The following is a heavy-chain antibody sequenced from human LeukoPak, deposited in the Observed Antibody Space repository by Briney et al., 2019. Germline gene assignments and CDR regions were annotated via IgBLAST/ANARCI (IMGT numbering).Heavy chain of an antibody. CDR1: GGSISSYY. CDR3: ARGRWELPPLDY. J-gene: IGHJ4*02. Sequence: SETLSLTCTVSGGSISSYYWSWVRQPPRQELEWIGHIYYSGSTNYNPSLKSRVTISVDTSKNQFSLKLSSVTAADTAVYYCARGRWELPPLDYWGQGTLVTVYS. CDR2: IYYSGST. V-gene: IGHV4-59*01. D-gene: IGHD1-26*01.